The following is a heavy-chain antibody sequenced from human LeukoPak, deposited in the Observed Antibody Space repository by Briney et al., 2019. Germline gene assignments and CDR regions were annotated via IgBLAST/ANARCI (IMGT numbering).Heavy chain of an antibody. V-gene: IGHV3-21*01. CDR1: GFTFSSYS. CDR3: AREGYSYGHFDY. J-gene: IGHJ4*02. CDR2: ISSSSSYI. Sequence: KPGGSLRLSCAAFGFTFSSYSMNWVRQAPGKGLEWVSSISSSSSYIYYADSVKGRFTISRDNAKNSLYLQMNSLRAEDTAVYYCAREGYSYGHFDYWGQGTLVTVSS. D-gene: IGHD5-18*01.